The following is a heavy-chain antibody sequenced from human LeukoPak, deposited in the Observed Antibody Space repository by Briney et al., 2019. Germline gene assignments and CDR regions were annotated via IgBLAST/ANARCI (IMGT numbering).Heavy chain of an antibody. J-gene: IGHJ4*02. Sequence: GESLKISCKGSGYSFTTNWIGWVRQMPGKGLEWMGIIYPADSDTKYSPSFQGQVTISADKSISTAYLQWGSLKASDTAIYYCARTSSGSSGIWGQGTLVTVSS. D-gene: IGHD1-26*01. V-gene: IGHV5-51*01. CDR2: IYPADSDT. CDR3: ARTSSGSSGI. CDR1: GYSFTTNW.